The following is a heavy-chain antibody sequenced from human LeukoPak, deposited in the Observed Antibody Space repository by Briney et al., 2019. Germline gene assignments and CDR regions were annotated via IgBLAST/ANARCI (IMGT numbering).Heavy chain of an antibody. CDR2: IRSKANSYAT. CDR3: TRLPLTDIAVAGSDY. Sequence: GGSLRLSCAASGFASSGSAIHWVRQASGKGLEWVGRIRSKANSYATAYAASVKGRFTISRDDSKNTAYLQMNSLKTEDTAVYYCTRLPLTDIAVAGSDYWGQGTLVTVSS. V-gene: IGHV3-73*01. D-gene: IGHD6-19*01. J-gene: IGHJ4*02. CDR1: GFASSGSA.